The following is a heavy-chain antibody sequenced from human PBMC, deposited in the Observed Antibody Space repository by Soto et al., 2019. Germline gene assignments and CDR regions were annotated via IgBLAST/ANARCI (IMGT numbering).Heavy chain of an antibody. CDR2: IIPIFGTA. V-gene: IGHV1-69*01. J-gene: IGHJ4*02. CDR1: GGTFSSYA. Sequence: QVQLVQSGAEVKKPGSSVKVSCKASGGTFSSYAISWVRQAPGQGLEWMGGIIPIFGTANYAQKFQGRVTITADESTSTAYMELSSLRSEDTAVYCCARGIVVVPAAIRDPDFDYWGQGTLVTVSS. D-gene: IGHD2-2*02. CDR3: ARGIVVVPAAIRDPDFDY.